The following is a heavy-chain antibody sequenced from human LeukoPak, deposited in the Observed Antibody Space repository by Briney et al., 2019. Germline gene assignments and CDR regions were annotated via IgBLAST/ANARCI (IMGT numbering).Heavy chain of an antibody. CDR3: AREGPIAAAGTGWFDP. CDR2: ISYIGST. V-gene: IGHV4-59*11. Sequence: SSETLSLTCAVSDDSFSSHYWTWIRQPPGKGLEWIGYISYIGSTNYNPSLKSRVTISIDTSRNQFSLRLSSVTAADTAVYYCAREGPIAAAGTGWFDPWGQGTLVTVSS. CDR1: DDSFSSHY. D-gene: IGHD6-13*01. J-gene: IGHJ5*02.